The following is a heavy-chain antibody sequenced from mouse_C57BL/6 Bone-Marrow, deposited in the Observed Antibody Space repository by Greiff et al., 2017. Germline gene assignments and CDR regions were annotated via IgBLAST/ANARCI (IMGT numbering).Heavy chain of an antibody. CDR2: IDPSDSYT. D-gene: IGHD2-3*01. CDR3: ARYEMDY. J-gene: IGHJ4*01. CDR1: GYTFTSYW. Sequence: VQLQQPGAELVKPGASVKLSCTASGYTFTSYWMQWVKQRPGQGLEWIGEIDPSDSYTNYNQKFKGKATLTVDASSSTAYMQLSSLTSEDSAVYYCARYEMDYWGQGTSVTVSS. V-gene: IGHV1-50*01.